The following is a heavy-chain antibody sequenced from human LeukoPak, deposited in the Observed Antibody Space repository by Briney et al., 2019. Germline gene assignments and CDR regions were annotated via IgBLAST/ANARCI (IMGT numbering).Heavy chain of an antibody. CDR1: GFTFSSYA. V-gene: IGHV3-23*01. Sequence: GGSLRLSCVASGFTFSSYAMSWVRQAPGKGLEWVSAISGSGGSTYYADSVKGRFTISRDSSKNTLYLQMNSLRVEDTAVYYCARGSGYFLDFDYWGQGTLVTVSS. CDR3: ARGSGYFLDFDY. D-gene: IGHD3-22*01. J-gene: IGHJ4*02. CDR2: ISGSGGST.